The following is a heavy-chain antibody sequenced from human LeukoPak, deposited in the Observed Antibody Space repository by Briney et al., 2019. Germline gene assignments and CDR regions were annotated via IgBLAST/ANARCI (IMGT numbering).Heavy chain of an antibody. CDR2: MNPNSGNT. Sequence: ASVKVSCKASGYTFTGYYMHWVRQATGQGLEWMGWMNPNSGNTGYAQKFQGRVTMTRNTSISTAYMELSSLRSEDTAVYYCARAPELYSYAPVNWFDPWGQGTLVTVSS. CDR1: GYTFTGYY. V-gene: IGHV1-8*02. J-gene: IGHJ5*02. CDR3: ARAPELYSYAPVNWFDP. D-gene: IGHD5-18*01.